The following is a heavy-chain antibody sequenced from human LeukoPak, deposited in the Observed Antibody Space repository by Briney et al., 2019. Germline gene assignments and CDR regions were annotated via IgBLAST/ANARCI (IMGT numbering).Heavy chain of an antibody. D-gene: IGHD2-8*01. CDR3: TRDSGGDTNGYPSR. J-gene: IGHJ4*02. CDR2: FYKDGST. V-gene: IGHV3-66*01. Sequence: GGSLRLSCATPAFSVTSNYMSWVRQAPGKGLEWVSVFYKDGSTYHADSVKGRFTISRDNAKNTVNLHMNTLRVEDTGLYYCTRDSGGDTNGYPSRWGQGTLVTVSS. CDR1: AFSVTSNY.